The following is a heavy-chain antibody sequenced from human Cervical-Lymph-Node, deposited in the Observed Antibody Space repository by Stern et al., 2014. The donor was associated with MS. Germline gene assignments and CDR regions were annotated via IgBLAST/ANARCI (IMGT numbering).Heavy chain of an antibody. CDR2: INRNGET. CDR1: GVSISSTDW. Sequence: QLQLQESGPGLVKPSGTLSLTCAVSGVSISSTDWRWAWLRQPPRKGLEWLGEINRNGETNYNPSLRSRIPISVDNSNNHFSLRLSSVTAADTAVYYCARVFNYDVWSDPAFYFDSWGQGTLVTVSS. J-gene: IGHJ4*02. V-gene: IGHV4-4*02. D-gene: IGHD3-3*01. CDR3: ARVFNYDVWSDPAFYFDS.